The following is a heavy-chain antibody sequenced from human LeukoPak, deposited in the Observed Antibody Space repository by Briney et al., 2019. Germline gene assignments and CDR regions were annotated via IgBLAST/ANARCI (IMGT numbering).Heavy chain of an antibody. CDR1: GGSISSGGYY. CDR2: IYYSGGT. CDR3: ARDPRDGYAFDY. Sequence: SQTLSLTCTVSGGSISSGGYYWSWIRQHPGKGLEWIGYIYYSGGTYYNPSLKSRVTTSVDTSKNQFSLKLSSVTAADTAVYYCARDPRDGYAFDYWGQGTLVTVSS. J-gene: IGHJ4*02. V-gene: IGHV4-31*03. D-gene: IGHD5-24*01.